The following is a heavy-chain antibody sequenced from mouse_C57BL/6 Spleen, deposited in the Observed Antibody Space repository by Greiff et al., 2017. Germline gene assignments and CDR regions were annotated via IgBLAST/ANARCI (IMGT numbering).Heavy chain of an antibody. CDR2: IYWDDDK. V-gene: IGHV8-12*01. CDR3: ARNRVYYDYDVYYFDY. J-gene: IGHJ2*01. CDR1: GFSLSTSGMG. D-gene: IGHD2-4*01. Sequence: QVTLKESGPGILQSSQTLSLTCSFSGFSLSTSGMGVSWIRQPSGKGLEWLAHIYWDDDKRYNPSLKSRLTISKDTSRNQVFLKLTSVDTADTATYYCARNRVYYDYDVYYFDYWGQGTTLTVSS.